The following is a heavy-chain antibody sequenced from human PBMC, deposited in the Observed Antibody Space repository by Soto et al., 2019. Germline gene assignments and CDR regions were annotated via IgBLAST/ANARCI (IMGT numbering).Heavy chain of an antibody. J-gene: IGHJ4*02. V-gene: IGHV3-48*02. CDR1: GFTCSTDS. D-gene: IGHD6-19*01. CDR2: ISTSGATR. CDR3: ARFFGSGFDY. Sequence: EVQLVESGGGLVQPGGSLRLSCVASGFTCSTDSMNWVRQAPGKGLEWVAHISTSGATRYYADSVKGRITISRDNAKTSLYLQMDSLRNEDTAVYYCARFFGSGFDYWGQGTLVTVSS.